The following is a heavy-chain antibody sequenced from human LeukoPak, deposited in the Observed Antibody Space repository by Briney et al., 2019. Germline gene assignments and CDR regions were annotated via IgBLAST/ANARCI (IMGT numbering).Heavy chain of an antibody. V-gene: IGHV3-30*02. CDR2: IRYDGINK. D-gene: IGHD5-12*01. CDR3: ARGPSGYHNT. J-gene: IGHJ4*02. CDR1: GFTFRLYG. Sequence: GGSLRLSCAASGFTFRLYGMHWVRQAPGKGLEWLSFIRYDGINKYYADSVKGRFTISRDNSKNTLYLQMNSLRAEDTAVYYCARGPSGYHNTGGQGTLVTVSS.